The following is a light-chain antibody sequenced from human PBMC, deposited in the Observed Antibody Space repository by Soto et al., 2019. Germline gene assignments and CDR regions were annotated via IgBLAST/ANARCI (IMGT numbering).Light chain of an antibody. CDR1: QSVSSN. V-gene: IGKV3D-15*01. CDR2: DVS. Sequence: EIVMTQSPATLSVSPGERATLSCWASQSVSSNLAWYQQKPGQAPRLLIYDVSTRATGIPTRFSGSGSGTEFTLTISSLQSEDFAAYYCQQYNNWPLTFGGGTKVEI. CDR3: QQYNNWPLT. J-gene: IGKJ4*01.